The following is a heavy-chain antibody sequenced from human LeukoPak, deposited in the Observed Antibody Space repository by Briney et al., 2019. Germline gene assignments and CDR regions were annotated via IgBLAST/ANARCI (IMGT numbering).Heavy chain of an antibody. V-gene: IGHV3-11*01. J-gene: IGHJ6*03. Sequence: GGSLRLSCAASGFTFSDYNMRWIRQAPGKGLEWVSSISRSGSTKYYADSVKGRFTISRDNAKNSLYLQMNSLRAEDTALYYCARDGSSWYEDYYYYMDVWGKGTTVTVSS. D-gene: IGHD6-13*01. CDR2: ISRSGSTK. CDR1: GFTFSDYN. CDR3: ARDGSSWYEDYYYYMDV.